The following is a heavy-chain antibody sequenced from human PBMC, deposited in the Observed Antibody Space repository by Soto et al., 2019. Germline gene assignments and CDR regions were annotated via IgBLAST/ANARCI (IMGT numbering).Heavy chain of an antibody. CDR3: ASVTRTCISTSCYRYYYGMDV. V-gene: IGHV4-61*01. D-gene: IGHD2-2*02. Sequence: KASETLSLTCTVSGGSVSSGSYYWSWIRQPPGKGLEWIGYIYYSGSTNYNPSLKSRVTISVDTSKNQFSLKLSSLTAADTAVYYCASVTRTCISTSCYRYYYGMDVWGQGTTVTVSS. J-gene: IGHJ6*02. CDR2: IYYSGST. CDR1: GGSVSSGSYY.